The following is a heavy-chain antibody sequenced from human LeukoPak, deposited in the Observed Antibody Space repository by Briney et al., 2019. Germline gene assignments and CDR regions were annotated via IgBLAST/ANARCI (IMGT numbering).Heavy chain of an antibody. J-gene: IGHJ3*02. CDR1: GYSFTSYW. V-gene: IGHV5-10-1*01. CDR2: IDPSDSYT. D-gene: IGHD6-13*01. Sequence: GESLKISCKGSGYSFTSYWISWVRQMPGKGLEWMGRIDPSDSYTNYSPSFQGHVTISADKSISTAYLQWSSLKASDTAVYYCASQIAAAAFDIWGQGTMVTVSS. CDR3: ASQIAAAAFDI.